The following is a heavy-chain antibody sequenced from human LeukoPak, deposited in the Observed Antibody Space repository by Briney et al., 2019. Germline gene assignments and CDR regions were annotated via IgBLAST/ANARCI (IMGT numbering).Heavy chain of an antibody. D-gene: IGHD3-22*01. CDR2: ISYDGSNK. J-gene: IGHJ6*02. Sequence: GSLRLSCAASGFTFSSYGMHWVRQAPGKGLEWVAVISYDGSNKYYADSVRGRFTISRDNSKNTLYLQMNSLRAEDTAVYYCAKDQYYYDSSGYYYDYYYGMDVWGQGTTVTVSS. CDR1: GFTFSSYG. V-gene: IGHV3-30*18. CDR3: AKDQYYYDSSGYYYDYYYGMDV.